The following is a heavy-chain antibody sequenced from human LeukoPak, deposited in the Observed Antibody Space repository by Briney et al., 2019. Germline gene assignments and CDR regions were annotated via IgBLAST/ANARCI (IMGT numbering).Heavy chain of an antibody. CDR3: ARGPPPPFDTNVYSSVPFDY. CDR2: TYYRSKWYN. J-gene: IGHJ4*02. V-gene: IGHV6-1*01. CDR1: GDSVSTNSAA. D-gene: IGHD2-8*01. Sequence: SQTLSLTCAISGDSVSTNSAAWNWIRQSPSRGLEWLGRTYYRSKWYNDYAVSVKSRITINPDTSKNQFSLQLNSVTPEDTAVYYCARGPPPPFDTNVYSSVPFDYWGQGTLVTVSS.